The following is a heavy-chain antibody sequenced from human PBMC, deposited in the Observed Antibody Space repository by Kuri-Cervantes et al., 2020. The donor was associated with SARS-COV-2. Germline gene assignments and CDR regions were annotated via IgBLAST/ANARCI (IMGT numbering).Heavy chain of an antibody. CDR1: GDSFSSNSAA. CDR3: ARVGKVYSCGWSSSLPIDC. V-gene: IGHV6-1*01. J-gene: IGHJ4*02. CDR2: TYYRSKWYN. D-gene: IGHD6-19*01. Sequence: LSCAISGDSFSSNSAAWNWIRQSPSRGLEWLGRTYYRSKWYNDYAVSVKSRITINPDTSKNQFSLQLKSVTPEDTAVYYCARVGKVYSCGWSSSLPIDCWGQGALVTVSS.